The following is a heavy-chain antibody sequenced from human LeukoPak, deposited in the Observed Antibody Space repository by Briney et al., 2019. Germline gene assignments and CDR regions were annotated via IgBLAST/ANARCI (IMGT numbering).Heavy chain of an antibody. J-gene: IGHJ5*02. CDR1: GGSSSGYY. CDR3: ARGGSRHDFWSGYYSSWFDP. CDR2: INHSGST. D-gene: IGHD3-3*01. Sequence: SETLSLTCAVYGGSSSGYYWSWIRQPPGKGLEWIGEINHSGSTNYNPSLKSRVTISVDTSKNQFSLKLSSVTAADTAVYYCARGGSRHDFWSGYYSSWFDPWGQGTLVTVSS. V-gene: IGHV4-34*01.